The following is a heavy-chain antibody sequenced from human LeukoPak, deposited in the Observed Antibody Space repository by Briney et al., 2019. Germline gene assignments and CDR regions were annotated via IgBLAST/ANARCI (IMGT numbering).Heavy chain of an antibody. CDR1: GGSISSYY. CDR2: IYYSGST. J-gene: IGHJ4*02. CDR3: ARHDGYYDSSGYSLDFDY. V-gene: IGHV4-59*08. D-gene: IGHD3-22*01. Sequence: PSETLSLTCTVSGGSISSYYWSWIRQPPGKGLEWIGYIYYSGSTNYNPSLKSRVTISVDTSKNQFSLKLSPVTAADTAVYYCARHDGYYDSSGYSLDFDYWGQGTLVTVSS.